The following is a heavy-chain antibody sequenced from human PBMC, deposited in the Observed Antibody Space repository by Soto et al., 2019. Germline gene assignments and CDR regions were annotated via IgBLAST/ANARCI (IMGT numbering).Heavy chain of an antibody. CDR3: ARVRLYYDFWSARYFDL. V-gene: IGHV3-74*01. CDR1: GFTFSSYW. J-gene: IGHJ2*01. CDR2: INSDGSST. D-gene: IGHD3-3*01. Sequence: PAGSLRLSCAASGFTFSSYWMHWVRQAPGKGLVWVSRINSDGSSTSYADSVKGRFTISRDNAKNTLYLQMNSLRAEDTAVYYCARVRLYYDFWSARYFDLWGRGTLVTVSS.